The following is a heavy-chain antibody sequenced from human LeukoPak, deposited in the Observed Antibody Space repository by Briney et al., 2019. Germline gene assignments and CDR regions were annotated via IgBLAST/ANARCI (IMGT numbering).Heavy chain of an antibody. Sequence: GGSLRLSCVVSGFTFSSYGMSWVRQAPGKGLEWVSAISGSGGSTYYADSVKGRFTISRDNSKNTLYLQMNSLRAEDTAVYYCAKESAVAGLAYYFDYWGQGTLVTVSS. J-gene: IGHJ4*02. CDR1: GFTFSSYG. CDR3: AKESAVAGLAYYFDY. CDR2: ISGSGGST. V-gene: IGHV3-23*01. D-gene: IGHD6-19*01.